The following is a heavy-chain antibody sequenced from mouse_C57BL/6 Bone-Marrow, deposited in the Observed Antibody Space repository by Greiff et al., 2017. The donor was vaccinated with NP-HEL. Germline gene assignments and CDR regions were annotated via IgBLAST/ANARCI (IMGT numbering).Heavy chain of an antibody. CDR3: ARGDYYGNPRFAY. CDR2: IHPNSGST. CDR1: GYTFTSYW. Sequence: QVQLQQPGAELVKPGASVKLSCKASGYTFTSYWMHWVKQRPGQGLEWIGMIHPNSGSTNYNEKFKSKATLTVDKSSSTAYMQLSSLTSEDSAVYYCARGDYYGNPRFAYWGQGTLVTVSA. J-gene: IGHJ3*01. D-gene: IGHD2-1*01. V-gene: IGHV1-64*01.